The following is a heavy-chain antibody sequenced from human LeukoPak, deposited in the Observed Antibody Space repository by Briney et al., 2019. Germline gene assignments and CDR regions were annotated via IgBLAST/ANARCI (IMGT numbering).Heavy chain of an antibody. D-gene: IGHD4-17*01. J-gene: IGHJ5*02. CDR2: INPNTGGT. Sequence: ASVKVSCKASGYAFTGYYLHWVRQAPGQGLEWMGWINPNTGGTTFPQEFQGRVTMTRDTSISTAYMELSRLRSDDTAVYYCARGNDYGDYCFDPWGQGTLVTVSS. CDR1: GYAFTGYY. V-gene: IGHV1-2*02. CDR3: ARGNDYGDYCFDP.